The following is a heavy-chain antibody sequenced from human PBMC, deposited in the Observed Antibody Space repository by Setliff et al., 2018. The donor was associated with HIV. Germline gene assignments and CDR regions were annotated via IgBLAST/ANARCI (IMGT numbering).Heavy chain of an antibody. D-gene: IGHD3-10*01. Sequence: SETLSLTCSVSGVFLETYYWTWVRQSPGTGLEWIGFSQTTGNTKYNPSLRRRVSIFFDSPKNQFSLSLQSVTAADSAVYYCARDRKVLYGQGLDSYMDVWGKGATVTVPQ. CDR2: SQTTGNT. CDR1: GVFLETYY. J-gene: IGHJ6*04. V-gene: IGHV4-4*08. CDR3: ARDRKVLYGQGLDSYMDV.